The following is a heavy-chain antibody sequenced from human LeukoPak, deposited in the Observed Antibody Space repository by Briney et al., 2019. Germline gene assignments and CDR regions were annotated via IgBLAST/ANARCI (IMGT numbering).Heavy chain of an antibody. Sequence: EGSVRLSCAASGFTFSSYAMHWVRQAPGQGLEWVAVISYDGSNKYYADTVKGRFTISRDNSKNTLYLQMNSLRAEDTAVYYCARGSGSWQYNWFDPWGQGTLVTVSS. CDR1: GFTFSSYA. J-gene: IGHJ5*02. V-gene: IGHV3-30*04. CDR2: ISYDGSNK. CDR3: ARGSGSWQYNWFDP. D-gene: IGHD6-13*01.